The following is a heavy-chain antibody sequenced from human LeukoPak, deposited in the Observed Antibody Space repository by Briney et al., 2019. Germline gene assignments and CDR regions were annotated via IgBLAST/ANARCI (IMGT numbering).Heavy chain of an antibody. Sequence: SQTLSLTCTVSGGSISSGGYYWSWIRQHPGKGLEWIGYIYYSGSTYYNPSLKSRVTISVDTSKNQFSLKLSSVTAADTAVYYCARSDLGGVKGKGVFDIWGQGTMVTVSS. J-gene: IGHJ3*02. CDR1: GGSISSGGYY. CDR2: IYYSGST. D-gene: IGHD1-26*01. CDR3: ARSDLGGVKGKGVFDI. V-gene: IGHV4-31*03.